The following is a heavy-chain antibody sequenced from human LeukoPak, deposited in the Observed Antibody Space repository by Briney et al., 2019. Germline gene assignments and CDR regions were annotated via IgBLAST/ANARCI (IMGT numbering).Heavy chain of an antibody. CDR1: GFTVSRNY. Sequence: GGSLRLSCAASGFTVSRNYMNWVRQAPGKGLEWVSLIYSGGGTYYADSAKGRFTISRDNSKNTLYLQMNSLRAEDTAVYYCARGYNYGYDYWGQGTLVTVSS. CDR2: IYSGGGT. D-gene: IGHD5-18*01. CDR3: ARGYNYGYDY. J-gene: IGHJ4*02. V-gene: IGHV3-66*01.